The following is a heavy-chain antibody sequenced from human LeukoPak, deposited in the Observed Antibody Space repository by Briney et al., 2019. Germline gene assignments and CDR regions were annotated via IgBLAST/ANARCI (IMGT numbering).Heavy chain of an antibody. CDR1: GFTFSSYA. Sequence: GGSLRLSCAASGFTFSSYAMHWVRQAPGKGLEWVSSISSSGSTLYYADSVKGRFTISRDNAKNSLFLQMNSLRAEDTAVYYCARDVSEVTNSGGAAYWGQGTLVTVSS. V-gene: IGHV3-21*04. D-gene: IGHD2-21*02. CDR2: ISSSGSTL. J-gene: IGHJ4*02. CDR3: ARDVSEVTNSGGAAY.